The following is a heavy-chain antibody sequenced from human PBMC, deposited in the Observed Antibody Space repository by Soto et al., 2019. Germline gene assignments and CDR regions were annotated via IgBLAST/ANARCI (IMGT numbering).Heavy chain of an antibody. CDR2: ISGSGGST. D-gene: IGHD6-13*01. V-gene: IGHV3-23*01. CDR1: GFTFSSYA. CDR3: AKDEDEGIAAAGPDDYGMDV. J-gene: IGHJ6*02. Sequence: GGSLRLSCAASGFTFSSYAMSWVRQAPGKGLEWVSAISGSGGSTYYADSVKGRFTISRDNSKNTLYLQMNSLRAEETAVYYCAKDEDEGIAAAGPDDYGMDVWGQGTTVTVSS.